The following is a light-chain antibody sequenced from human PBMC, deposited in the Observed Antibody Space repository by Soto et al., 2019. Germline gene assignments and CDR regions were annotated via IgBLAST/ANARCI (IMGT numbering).Light chain of an antibody. CDR3: QQRSDWPPLT. J-gene: IGKJ4*01. Sequence: EIVLTQSPATLSLSPGESATLSCRASQSVRSYLAWYQQEPGQAPRLLIYGASSRATGVPARFSGSGSGTDFTLTISSLEPEDFAIYYCQQRSDWPPLTFGGGTKVEIK. V-gene: IGKV3-11*01. CDR1: QSVRSY. CDR2: GAS.